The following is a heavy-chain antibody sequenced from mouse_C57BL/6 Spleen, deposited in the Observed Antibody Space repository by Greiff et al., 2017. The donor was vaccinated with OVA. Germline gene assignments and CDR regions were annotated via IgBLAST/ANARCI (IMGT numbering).Heavy chain of an antibody. D-gene: IGHD2-2*01. V-gene: IGHV1-81*01. CDR2: IYPRSGNT. J-gene: IGHJ2*01. Sequence: QVQLQQSGAELARPGASVKLSCKASGYTFTSYGISWVQQRPGQGLEWIGEIYPRSGNTYYNEKFKGKATLPADKSSSTAYMELRILTSEDSAVYFCAREDMVTYYFDDWGQGTTLTVSS. CDR3: AREDMVTYYFDD. CDR1: GYTFTSYG.